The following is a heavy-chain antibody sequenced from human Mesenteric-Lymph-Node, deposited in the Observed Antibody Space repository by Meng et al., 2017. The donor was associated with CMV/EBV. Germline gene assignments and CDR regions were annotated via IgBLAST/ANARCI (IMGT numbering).Heavy chain of an antibody. CDR2: INPNTGST. D-gene: IGHD2-2*01. J-gene: IGHJ4*02. CDR1: GYTFTAYY. V-gene: IGHV1-2*06. CDR3: ARGASPYYFDY. Sequence: SCKASGYTFTAYYMHWVRQAPGQGLEWMGRINPNTGSTNYAQKLQGRVTMTTDTSISTAYMDLNRLTSDDTAVYYCARGASPYYFDYWGQGALVTVSS.